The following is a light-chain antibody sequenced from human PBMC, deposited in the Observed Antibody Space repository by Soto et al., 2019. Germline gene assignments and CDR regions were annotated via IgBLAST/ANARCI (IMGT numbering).Light chain of an antibody. CDR3: QQGNSFPFT. V-gene: IGKV1-12*01. CDR1: QSISGW. Sequence: DIQMTQSPYTLSASVGDRVTITCRASQSISGWLAWYQQKPGRAPKLLIYAASSLQSGVSSRFSGSGSGTDFTLTISSLQPEDFATYYCQQGNSFPFTFGPGTKVDIK. CDR2: AAS. J-gene: IGKJ3*01.